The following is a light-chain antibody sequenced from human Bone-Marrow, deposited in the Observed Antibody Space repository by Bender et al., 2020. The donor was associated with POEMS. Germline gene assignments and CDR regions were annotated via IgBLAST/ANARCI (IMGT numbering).Light chain of an antibody. CDR3: CSYTTSSTLV. CDR2: DVS. V-gene: IGLV2-14*03. Sequence: QSALTQPASVSGSPGQSITISCTGTSSDVGAYNFVSWIQQHSGKAPKLIIHDVSNRPSGISTRLSGSKSGNTASLTISGLQAEDEADYYCCSYTTSSTLVFGTGTKVTVL. J-gene: IGLJ1*01. CDR1: SSDVGAYNF.